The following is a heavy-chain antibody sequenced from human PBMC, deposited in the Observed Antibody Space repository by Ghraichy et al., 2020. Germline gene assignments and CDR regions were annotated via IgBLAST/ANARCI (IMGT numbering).Heavy chain of an antibody. V-gene: IGHV1-8*03. CDR1: GYTFTSYD. CDR2: MNPNSGNT. J-gene: IGHJ5*02. Sequence: ASVKVSCKASGYTFTSYDINWVRQATGQGLEWMGWMNPNSGNTGYAQKFQGRVTITRNTSISTAYMELSSLRSEDTAVYYCARGQLERGFNWFDPWGQGTLVTVSS. D-gene: IGHD1-1*01. CDR3: ARGQLERGFNWFDP.